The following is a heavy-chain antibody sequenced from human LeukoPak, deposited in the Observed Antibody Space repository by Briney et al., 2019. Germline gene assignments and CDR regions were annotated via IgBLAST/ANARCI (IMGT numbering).Heavy chain of an antibody. J-gene: IGHJ6*02. Sequence: GASVKVSCKSSGGTVSSYAINWVRQAPGQGLEWMGRIIPILGIANYAKKFQGRVTITADKSTSTAYMELSSLRSEDTAVYYCARDDIVVVVANYGMDVWGQGTTVTVSS. CDR2: IIPILGIA. CDR3: ARDDIVVVVANYGMDV. D-gene: IGHD2-15*01. V-gene: IGHV1-69*04. CDR1: GGTVSSYA.